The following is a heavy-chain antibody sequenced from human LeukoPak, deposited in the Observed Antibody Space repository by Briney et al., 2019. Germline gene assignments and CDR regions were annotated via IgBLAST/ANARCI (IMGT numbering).Heavy chain of an antibody. CDR3: ASADPLTYCSGGSCYEDGFDY. Sequence: GGSLRLSCAASGFTVSSNYMSWVRQAPGKGLEWVSVIYSGGSTYYADSVKGRFTISRDNSKNTLYLQMNSLRAEDTAVYYCASADPLTYCSGGSCYEDGFDYWGQGTLVTVSS. D-gene: IGHD2-15*01. CDR2: IYSGGST. CDR1: GFTVSSNY. J-gene: IGHJ4*02. V-gene: IGHV3-53*01.